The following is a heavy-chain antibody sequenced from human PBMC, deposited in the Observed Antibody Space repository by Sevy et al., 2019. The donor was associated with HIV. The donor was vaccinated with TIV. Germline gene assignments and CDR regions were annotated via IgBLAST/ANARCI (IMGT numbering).Heavy chain of an antibody. CDR2: IYHSGST. V-gene: IGHV4-59*01. CDR3: ARGQWLPVFDF. J-gene: IGHJ4*02. Sequence: SETLSLTCTVSGGYNSYYYWTWIRQPPGKGLEWLGYIYHSGSTSYNPSLETRVTISQDTSKSQFSLKLNSMTAADTAVYYCARGQWLPVFDFWGQGVLVTVSS. CDR1: GGYNSYYY. D-gene: IGHD3-22*01.